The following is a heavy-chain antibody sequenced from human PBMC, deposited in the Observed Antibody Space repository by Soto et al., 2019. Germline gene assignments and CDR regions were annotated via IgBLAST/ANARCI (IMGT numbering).Heavy chain of an antibody. CDR3: ARLVYDSRLNYLYFDH. CDR2: VYNDGSA. J-gene: IGHJ4*02. Sequence: SETLSLTCDVSGFSISSGNWWSWVRQPPGKGLEWIAEVYNDGSANYHLSLESRATISVDRSKNQFSLRLSSVTAADTGKYYCARLVYDSRLNYLYFDHWGQGTLVTVSS. V-gene: IGHV4-4*02. CDR1: GFSISSGNW. D-gene: IGHD3-22*01.